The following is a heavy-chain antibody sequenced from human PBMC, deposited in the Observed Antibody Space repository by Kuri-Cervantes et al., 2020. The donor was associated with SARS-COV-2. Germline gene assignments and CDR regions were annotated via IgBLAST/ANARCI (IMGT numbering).Heavy chain of an antibody. D-gene: IGHD2-2*01. CDR1: GFTFSSYA. Sequence: GESLKISCAASGFTFSSYAMSWVRQAPGKGLEWVSAISGSGGSTYYADFVSGRFTISRDNSKNTAYLQMDSLRADDTATYYCARDGCRSNSCPAMVFDDWGQGTLVTVSS. J-gene: IGHJ4*02. CDR3: ARDGCRSNSCPAMVFDD. V-gene: IGHV3-23*01. CDR2: ISGSGGST.